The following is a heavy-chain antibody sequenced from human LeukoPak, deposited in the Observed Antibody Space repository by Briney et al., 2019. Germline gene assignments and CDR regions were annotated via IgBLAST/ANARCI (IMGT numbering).Heavy chain of an antibody. CDR3: ARGGPITMVRGVIINQNWFDP. J-gene: IGHJ5*02. D-gene: IGHD3-10*01. CDR1: GGSISSGGYS. V-gene: IGHV4-30-2*01. CDR2: IYHSGST. Sequence: SQTLSLTCAVSGGSISSGGYSWSWIRQPPGRGLEWIAYIYHSGSTYYNPSLKSRLTISVDRSKNQFSLKLSSVTAADTAVYYCARGGPITMVRGVIINQNWFDPWGQGTLVTVSS.